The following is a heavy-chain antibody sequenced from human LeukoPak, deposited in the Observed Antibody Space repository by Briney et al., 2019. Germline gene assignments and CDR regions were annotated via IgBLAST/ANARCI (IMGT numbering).Heavy chain of an antibody. CDR1: GFTFSSYA. CDR3: AKDSYPYSGSYGVCFDY. D-gene: IGHD1-26*01. Sequence: GGSLRLSCAASGFTFSSYAMSWVRQAPGKGLEWVSAISGSGGSTYYADSVKGRFTISRDNSKNTLYLQMNRLRAEDTAVYYCAKDSYPYSGSYGVCFDYWGQGTLVTVSS. V-gene: IGHV3-23*01. CDR2: ISGSGGST. J-gene: IGHJ4*02.